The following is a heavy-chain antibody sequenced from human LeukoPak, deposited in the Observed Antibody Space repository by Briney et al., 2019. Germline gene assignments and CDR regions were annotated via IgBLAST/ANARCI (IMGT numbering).Heavy chain of an antibody. J-gene: IGHJ2*01. CDR2: IYSSGST. D-gene: IGHD6-25*01. CDR3: ARDSAATGRYFDL. V-gene: IGHV4-4*07. CDR1: GGSTSSYY. Sequence: PSETLSLTCSVSGGSTSSYYWSWIRQPAGKGLEWIGRIYSSGSTNYNPSLESRVTMSVDTSKNQFSLKVTSVTAADTAVYYCARDSAATGRYFDLWGRGTLVTVSS.